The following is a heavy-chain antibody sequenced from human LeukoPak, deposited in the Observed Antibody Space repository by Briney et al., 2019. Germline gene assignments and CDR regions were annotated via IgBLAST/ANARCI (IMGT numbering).Heavy chain of an antibody. D-gene: IGHD2-2*01. CDR2: IYYSGST. Sequence: SETLSLTCTVSGGSISSYYWSWIRQPPGKGLELIGYIYYSGSTNYNPSLKSRVTISVDTSKNQFSLKLSSVTAADTAVYYCASYRRYAYFDYWGQGTLVTVSS. V-gene: IGHV4-59*01. J-gene: IGHJ4*02. CDR3: ASYRRYAYFDY. CDR1: GGSISSYY.